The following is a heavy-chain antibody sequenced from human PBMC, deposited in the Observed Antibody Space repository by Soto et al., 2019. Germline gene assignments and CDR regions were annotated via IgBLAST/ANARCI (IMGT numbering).Heavy chain of an antibody. CDR1: GFTFSGYW. V-gene: IGHV3-74*01. Sequence: EVQLVESGGGLVQPGGSLRLSCEASGFTFSGYWMHWVRQAPGKGLVWVSRISSDGSSTNYADSLKDRFTISRDNAKNTLYPQMNSLRAEDTAVYYCARETIRAFDIWGQGTMVTVSS. J-gene: IGHJ3*02. D-gene: IGHD3-9*01. CDR3: ARETIRAFDI. CDR2: ISSDGSST.